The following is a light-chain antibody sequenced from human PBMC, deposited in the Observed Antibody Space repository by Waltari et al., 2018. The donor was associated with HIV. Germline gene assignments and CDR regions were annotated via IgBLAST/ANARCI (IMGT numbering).Light chain of an antibody. J-gene: IGKJ2*01. V-gene: IGKV1-33*01. CDR3: QQCDTLPYT. CDR2: DAS. Sequence: DSTMPQSPSSLSASVGDRVTITCQANQYISNYLNWYQQKPGQAPKLLIYDASNLETGVPSRFSGSGSGTDFTFTISSLQPEDIATYYCQQCDTLPYTFGQGTKLEIK. CDR1: QYISNY.